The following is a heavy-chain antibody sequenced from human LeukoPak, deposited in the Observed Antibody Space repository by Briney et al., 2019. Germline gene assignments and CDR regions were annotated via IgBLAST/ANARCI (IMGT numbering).Heavy chain of an antibody. D-gene: IGHD2-21*02. CDR1: GFTFSDSY. J-gene: IGHJ4*02. Sequence: PGGSLRLSCAASGFTFSDSYMTWIRQAPGKGLEWVANIKEDGSDKYYVDSVKGRFTISRDNAKNSLYLQMNSLRVEDTADYYCARGGDVGTVDYWGQGTLVTVSS. V-gene: IGHV3-7*01. CDR3: ARGGDVGTVDY. CDR2: IKEDGSDK.